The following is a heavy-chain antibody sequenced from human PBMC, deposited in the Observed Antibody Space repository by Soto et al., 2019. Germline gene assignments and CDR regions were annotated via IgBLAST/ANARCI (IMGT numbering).Heavy chain of an antibody. D-gene: IGHD6-13*01. Sequence: GESLKISWKGSGYSFTSYWISWVRQMPGKGLEWMGRIDPSDSYTNYSPSFQGHVTISADKSISTAYLQWSSLKASDTAMYYCVCHISAAGLDAFAIWGQRTMVTVSS. CDR2: IDPSDSYT. J-gene: IGHJ3*02. CDR1: GYSFTSYW. CDR3: VCHISAAGLDAFAI. V-gene: IGHV5-10-1*01.